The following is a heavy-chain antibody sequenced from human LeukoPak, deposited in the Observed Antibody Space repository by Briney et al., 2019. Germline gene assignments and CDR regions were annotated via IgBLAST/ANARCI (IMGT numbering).Heavy chain of an antibody. CDR1: GYTFTSYG. CDR3: ARALVTAIRADFDY. CDR2: ISADNGNT. J-gene: IGHJ4*02. Sequence: ASVKVSCKASGYTFTSYGISWVRQAPGQGLEWSGWISADNGNTNYAQKFQGRVTMTRDMSTSTVYMELSSLRSEDTAVYYCARALVTAIRADFDYWGQGTLVTVSS. V-gene: IGHV1-18*01. D-gene: IGHD2-21*02.